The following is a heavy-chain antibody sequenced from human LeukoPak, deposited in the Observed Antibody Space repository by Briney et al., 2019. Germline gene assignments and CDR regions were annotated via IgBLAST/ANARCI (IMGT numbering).Heavy chain of an antibody. Sequence: GRSLRLSCAASGFTFSSYGMHWVRQAPGKGLEWVAVISYDGSNKHYADSVKGRFTISRDNSKNTLYLQMNSLRAEDTAVYYCAKSRGCSSTSCLVDYWGQGTLVTVSS. CDR1: GFTFSSYG. CDR3: AKSRGCSSTSCLVDY. J-gene: IGHJ4*02. V-gene: IGHV3-30*18. D-gene: IGHD2-2*01. CDR2: ISYDGSNK.